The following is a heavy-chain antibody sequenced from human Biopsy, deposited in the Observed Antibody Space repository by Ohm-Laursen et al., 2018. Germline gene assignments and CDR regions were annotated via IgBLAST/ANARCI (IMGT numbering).Heavy chain of an antibody. CDR3: ARAYPPPGRRLVVVAGDFDC. Sequence: SLRLSCAASGFAFNLYEMNWVRQAPGKGMEWISYIYGGGSPVSYADSVKGRFTISRDNALNSLYLHMNSLRAEDTAVYYCARAYPPPGRRLVVVAGDFDCWGQGTRVTVSS. CDR1: GFAFNLYE. D-gene: IGHD2-15*01. J-gene: IGHJ4*02. V-gene: IGHV3-48*03. CDR2: IYGGGSPV.